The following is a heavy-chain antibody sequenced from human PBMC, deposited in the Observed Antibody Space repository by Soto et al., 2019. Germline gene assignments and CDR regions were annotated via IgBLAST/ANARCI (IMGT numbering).Heavy chain of an antibody. CDR1: GGSVSSNSAA. V-gene: IGHV6-1*01. CDR2: RYHRSTWHN. D-gene: IGHD3-22*01. J-gene: IGHJ4*02. CDR3: ARGDYYHSSGFDY. Sequence: ALSQARAMSGGSVSSNSAAWNWMRQSPSRGLEWLGRRYHRSTWHNDYAVCVRSGVTINPDTSKNQFSLKLNSLTPEDTAVYYCARGDYYHSSGFDYRAQRTLVTGSS.